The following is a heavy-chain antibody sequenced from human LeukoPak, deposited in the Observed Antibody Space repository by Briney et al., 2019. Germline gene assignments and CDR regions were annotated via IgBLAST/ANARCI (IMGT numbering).Heavy chain of an antibody. CDR3: ARDMGRSTSHRY. J-gene: IGHJ4*02. V-gene: IGHV3-7*01. Sequence: GRSLRLSCAASGFTFRSYAMHWVRQAPGKGLEWVANIKQDGSEKYYVDSEKGRFTISRDNAKNSLYLQMNSLRAEDTAVYYCARDMGRSTSHRYWGQGTLVTVSS. CDR1: GFTFRSYA. D-gene: IGHD2-2*01. CDR2: IKQDGSEK.